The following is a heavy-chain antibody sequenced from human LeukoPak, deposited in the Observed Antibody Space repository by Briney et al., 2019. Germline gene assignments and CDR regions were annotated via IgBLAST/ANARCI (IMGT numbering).Heavy chain of an antibody. CDR1: GDSISRYY. J-gene: IGHJ5*02. D-gene: IGHD3-16*01. Sequence: SETLSLTCTVSGDSISRYYWSWIRQPAGKGLEWIGRIYNGGIITYNPSLKSRVTMSIDTSNNQFSLRLRFVTAADTAVYYCARDSGATGEVKFDPWGQGTLVTVSS. V-gene: IGHV4-4*07. CDR2: IYNGGII. CDR3: ARDSGATGEVKFDP.